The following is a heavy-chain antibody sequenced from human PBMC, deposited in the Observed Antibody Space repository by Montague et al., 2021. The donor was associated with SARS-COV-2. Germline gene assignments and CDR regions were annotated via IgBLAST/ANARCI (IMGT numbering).Heavy chain of an antibody. CDR2: INDSGIT. Sequence: SETLSLTCTVYGGSFSGYYWSWIRQPPGKGLEWIGEINDSGITNYTPSLKSRFAMSVDTSKNQFSLKLNSVTAADTAVYYCSRGGLGGSDVWGQGTLVIVSS. D-gene: IGHD3-16*01. CDR3: SRGGLGGSDV. CDR1: GGSFSGYY. V-gene: IGHV4-34*01. J-gene: IGHJ4*02.